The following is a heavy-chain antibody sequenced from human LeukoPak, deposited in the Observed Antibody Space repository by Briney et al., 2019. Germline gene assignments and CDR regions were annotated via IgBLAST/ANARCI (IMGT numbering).Heavy chain of an antibody. CDR1: GGSFSGYY. D-gene: IGHD3-22*01. CDR3: AREAPELYYYDSSGYLDY. CDR2: INHSGST. Sequence: PSETLSLTCAVYGGSFSGYYWSWIRQPPGKGLEWIGEINHSGSTNYNPSLKSRVTISVDTSKNQFSLKLSSVTAADTAVYYCAREAPELYYYDSSGYLDYWGQGTLVTVSS. V-gene: IGHV4-34*01. J-gene: IGHJ4*02.